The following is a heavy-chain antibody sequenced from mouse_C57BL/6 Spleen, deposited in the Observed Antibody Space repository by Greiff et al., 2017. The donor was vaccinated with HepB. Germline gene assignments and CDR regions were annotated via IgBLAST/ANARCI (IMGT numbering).Heavy chain of an antibody. CDR1: GYTFTSYW. CDR3: ARNSPYAMDY. CDR2: IDPSDSYT. Sequence: VQLQQPGAELVRPGTSVKLSCKASGYTFTSYWMHWVKQRPGQGLEWIGVIDPSDSYTNYNQKFKGKATLTVDTSSSTAYMQLSSLTSEDSAVYYCARNSPYAMDYWGQGTSVTVSS. V-gene: IGHV1-59*01. J-gene: IGHJ4*01.